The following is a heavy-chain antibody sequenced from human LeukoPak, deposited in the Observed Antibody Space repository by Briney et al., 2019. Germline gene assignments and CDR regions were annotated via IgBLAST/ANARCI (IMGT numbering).Heavy chain of an antibody. J-gene: IGHJ4*02. V-gene: IGHV6-1*01. Sequence: SQTLSLTCAISGDSVSSNSAAWNWIRQSPSRGLEWLGRTYYRSKWYNDYAVSVKSRITINPDTSKNQFSLQLNSVTPEDTAVYYCARDGLFGYVGGTMGAFDYWGQGTLVTVSS. D-gene: IGHD4/OR15-4a*01. CDR1: GDSVSSNSAA. CDR3: ARDGLFGYVGGTMGAFDY. CDR2: TYYRSKWYN.